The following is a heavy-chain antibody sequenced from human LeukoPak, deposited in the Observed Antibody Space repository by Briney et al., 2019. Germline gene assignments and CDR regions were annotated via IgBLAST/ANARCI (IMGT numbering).Heavy chain of an antibody. Sequence: PGRSLRLTCEASGFTFDSYVDYAMHWVRQAPGKGLEWVSGISWNSGSIGYADSVKGRFTISRDNAKNSLFLQMNSLRGEDTALYYCVKDTNIDFWSGNDAFDIWGQGTMVTVSS. CDR1: GFTFDSYVDYA. V-gene: IGHV3-9*01. CDR3: VKDTNIDFWSGNDAFDI. J-gene: IGHJ3*02. D-gene: IGHD3-3*01. CDR2: ISWNSGSI.